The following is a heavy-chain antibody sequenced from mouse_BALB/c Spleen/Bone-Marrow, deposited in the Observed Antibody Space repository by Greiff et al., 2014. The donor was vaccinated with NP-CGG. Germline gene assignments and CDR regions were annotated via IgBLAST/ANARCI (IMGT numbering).Heavy chain of an antibody. D-gene: IGHD2-14*01. CDR1: GFSLTSYG. Sequence: VQLQQSGPGLVAPSQSLSITCTVSGFSLTSYGVHWVRQPPGKGLEWLGVIWAGGSTNYNSALMSRLSISKDNSKSQVFLKMNSLQTDDTAMYHCARVIRYESYFDYWGQGTTLTVSS. CDR3: ARVIRYESYFDY. V-gene: IGHV2-9*02. J-gene: IGHJ2*01. CDR2: IWAGGST.